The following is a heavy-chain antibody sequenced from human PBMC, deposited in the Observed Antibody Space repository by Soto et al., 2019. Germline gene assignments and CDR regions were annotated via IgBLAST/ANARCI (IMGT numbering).Heavy chain of an antibody. CDR2: IYYSGST. Sequence: SETLSLTCTVSGGSISSYYWIWIRQPPGKGLEWIGYIYYSGSTNYNPSLKSRVTISVDTSKNQFSLKLSSVTAADTAVYYCATQGHSYCGGDCYFFGYWGQGTLVTVSS. CDR1: GGSISSYY. D-gene: IGHD2-21*02. V-gene: IGHV4-59*01. J-gene: IGHJ4*02. CDR3: ATQGHSYCGGDCYFFGY.